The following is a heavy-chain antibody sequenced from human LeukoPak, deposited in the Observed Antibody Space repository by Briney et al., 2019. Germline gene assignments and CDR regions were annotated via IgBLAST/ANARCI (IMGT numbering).Heavy chain of an antibody. CDR3: ARDLSEKYSIDY. J-gene: IGHJ4*02. CDR2: ISYDGSIK. D-gene: IGHD2-15*01. CDR1: GFTFSGYA. Sequence: GGSLRLSCAASGFTFSGYAIHWVRQAQGKGLEWVAFISYDGSIKYYADSVKGRCTISRDNSKNTLNLQINSLRAEDTAVYYCARDLSEKYSIDYWGQGTLVTVSS. V-gene: IGHV3-30-3*01.